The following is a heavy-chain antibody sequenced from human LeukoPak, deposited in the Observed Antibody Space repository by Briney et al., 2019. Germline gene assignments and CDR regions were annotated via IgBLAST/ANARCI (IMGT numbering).Heavy chain of an antibody. J-gene: IGHJ4*02. CDR2: FDPEDGET. CDR3: AFLDIYAGSGYYKAHFDY. CDR1: GYTLTELS. Sequence: ASVKVSCKVSGYTLTELSMHWVRQAPGKGLEWMGGFDPEDGETIYAQKFQGRVTMTEDTSTDTAYMELNSLRSEDTAVYYFAFLDIYAGSGYYKAHFDYWGQGTLVTVSS. V-gene: IGHV1-24*01. D-gene: IGHD3-22*01.